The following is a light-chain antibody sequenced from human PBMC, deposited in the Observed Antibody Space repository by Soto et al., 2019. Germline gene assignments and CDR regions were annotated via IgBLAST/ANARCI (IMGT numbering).Light chain of an antibody. V-gene: IGKV1-9*01. J-gene: IGKJ5*01. CDR2: AAS. CDR1: EGISSY. CDR3: QQLNSYPPT. Sequence: DIQLTQSQSFLSASVGDRVTITCRSSEGISSYLAWYQQKPGKAPKLLIYAASTLQSGVPSRFSGSGSGTEFTLTISSLQPEAFATYYCQQLNSYPPTFGQGTRLEIK.